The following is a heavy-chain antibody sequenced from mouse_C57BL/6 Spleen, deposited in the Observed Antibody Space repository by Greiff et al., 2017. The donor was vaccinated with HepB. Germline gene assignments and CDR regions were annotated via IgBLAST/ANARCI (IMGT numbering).Heavy chain of an antibody. CDR1: GFTFSDYY. V-gene: IGHV5-16*01. CDR2: INYDGSST. J-gene: IGHJ1*03. CDR3: AREGAYYSNYWYFDV. D-gene: IGHD2-5*01. Sequence: EVKVEESEGGLVQPGSSMKLSCTASGFTFSDYYMAWVRQVPEKGLEWVANINYDGSSTYYLDSLKSRFIISRDNAKNILYLQMSSLKSEDTATYYCAREGAYYSNYWYFDVWGTGTTVTVSS.